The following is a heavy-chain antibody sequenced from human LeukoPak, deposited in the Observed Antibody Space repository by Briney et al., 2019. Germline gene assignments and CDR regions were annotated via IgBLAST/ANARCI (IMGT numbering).Heavy chain of an antibody. V-gene: IGHV4-59*08. CDR2: IYYSGST. Sequence: SETLSLTCTVSGGSISSYYWSWIRQPPGKGLEWIGYIYYSGSTNYNPSLKSRVTISVEKSKKQFSLKLSSVTAADTAVYYCARGGSGWLDFDYWGQGTLVTVSS. J-gene: IGHJ4*02. CDR3: ARGGSGWLDFDY. CDR1: GGSISSYY. D-gene: IGHD6-19*01.